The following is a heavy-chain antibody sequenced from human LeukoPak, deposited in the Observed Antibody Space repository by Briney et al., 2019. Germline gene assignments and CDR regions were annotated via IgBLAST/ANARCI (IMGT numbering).Heavy chain of an antibody. CDR3: ARGNCSSTSCSPPDY. J-gene: IGHJ4*02. D-gene: IGHD2-2*01. V-gene: IGHV4-39*01. Sequence: PETLSLTCTVSGGSISSSSYYWGWIRQPPGKGLEWIGSIYYSGSTYYNPSLKSRVTISVDTSKNQFSLKLSSVTAADTAVYYCARGNCSSTSCSPPDYWGQGTLVTVSS. CDR2: IYYSGST. CDR1: GGSISSSSYY.